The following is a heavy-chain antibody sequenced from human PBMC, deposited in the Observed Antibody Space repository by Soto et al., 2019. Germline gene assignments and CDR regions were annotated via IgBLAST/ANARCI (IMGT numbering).Heavy chain of an antibody. CDR1: GGSISSGDYY. Sequence: KPSETLSLTCTVSGGSISSGDYYWSWIRQPPGKGLEWIGYIYYSGSTYYNPSLKSRVTISVDTSKNQFSLKLSSVTAADTAVYYCARDSNYYDSSGYSDGPFDYWGQGSLVTVSS. CDR3: ARDSNYYDSSGYSDGPFDY. V-gene: IGHV4-30-4*02. D-gene: IGHD3-22*01. J-gene: IGHJ4*02. CDR2: IYYSGST.